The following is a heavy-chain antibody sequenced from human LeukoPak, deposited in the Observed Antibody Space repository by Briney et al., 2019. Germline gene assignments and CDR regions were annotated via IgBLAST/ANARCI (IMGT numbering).Heavy chain of an antibody. CDR1: KYTFSSYR. D-gene: IGHD3-10*01. V-gene: IGHV3-21*01. CDR2: ISSSDRCI. Sequence: PGGSLRLSCSASKYTFSSYRMNWVRQAPGKGLEWVSSISSSDRCIFYADSVKGRFTISRDNVKNSLYLQMNSLRAEDTAVYYCARDRGTVSGSYVDAFDIWGQGAMVTVSS. J-gene: IGHJ3*02. CDR3: ARDRGTVSGSYVDAFDI.